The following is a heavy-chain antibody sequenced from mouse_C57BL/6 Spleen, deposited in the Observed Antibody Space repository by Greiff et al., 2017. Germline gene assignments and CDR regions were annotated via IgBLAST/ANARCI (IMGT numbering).Heavy chain of an antibody. CDR2: SRNKANDYTT. CDR1: GFTFRDFY. Sequence: EVKLVESGGGLVQSGRSLRLSCATSGFTFRDFYMEWVRQAPGKGLEWIAASRNKANDYTTEYSASVKGRFIVSRDTSQSIIYLQMNALRAEDTAIYYCARDAYYPGYFDVWGTGTTVTVSS. D-gene: IGHD1-1*01. CDR3: ARDAYYPGYFDV. V-gene: IGHV7-1*01. J-gene: IGHJ1*03.